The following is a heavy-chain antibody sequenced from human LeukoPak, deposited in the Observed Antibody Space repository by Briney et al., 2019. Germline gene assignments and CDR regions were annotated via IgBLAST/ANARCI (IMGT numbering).Heavy chain of an antibody. D-gene: IGHD3-3*01. Sequence: ASVKVSCKASGYTFTSYYMHWVRQAPGQGLEWMGIINPSGGSTSYTQKFQGGVTMTRDTSTSTVYMELSSLRSEDTAAYYCAREGFPPKISDFWSGLGPYYYYGMDVWGQGTTVTVSS. CDR2: INPSGGST. V-gene: IGHV1-46*01. CDR1: GYTFTSYY. J-gene: IGHJ6*02. CDR3: AREGFPPKISDFWSGLGPYYYYGMDV.